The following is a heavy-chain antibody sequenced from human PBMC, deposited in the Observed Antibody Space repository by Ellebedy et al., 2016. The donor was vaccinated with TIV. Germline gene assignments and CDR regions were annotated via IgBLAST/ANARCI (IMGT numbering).Heavy chain of an antibody. Sequence: GESLKISCAASGFTFSSYGMHWVRQAPGKGLEWVAVIWYDGSNKYYADSVKGRFTISRDNSKNTLYLQMNSLRAEDTAVYYCARGHLLYYDSSGIDYWGQGTLVTVSS. V-gene: IGHV3-33*01. CDR1: GFTFSSYG. D-gene: IGHD3-22*01. J-gene: IGHJ4*02. CDR2: IWYDGSNK. CDR3: ARGHLLYYDSSGIDY.